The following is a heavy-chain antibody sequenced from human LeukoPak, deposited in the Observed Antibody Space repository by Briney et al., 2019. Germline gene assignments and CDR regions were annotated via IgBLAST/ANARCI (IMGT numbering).Heavy chain of an antibody. J-gene: IGHJ4*02. CDR2: MYITGST. CDR3: AKDLWKYSSSSFDY. Sequence: SGGSLRLSCAASGFTFSSYSMNWVRQAPGKGLEWASAMYITGSTHYAGSVRGRFTISRDNSKNTLYLHMNSLRAEDTALYYCAKDLWKYSSSSFDYWGQGTLVTVSS. D-gene: IGHD6-6*01. CDR1: GFTFSSYS. V-gene: IGHV3-NL1*01.